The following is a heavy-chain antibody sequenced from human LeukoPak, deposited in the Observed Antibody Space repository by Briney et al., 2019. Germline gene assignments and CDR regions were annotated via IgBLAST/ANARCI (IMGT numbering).Heavy chain of an antibody. Sequence: ASVKVSCKASGYTFTSYYMHWVRQAPGQGLEWMGIINPSGGSTSYAQKFQGRVTMTRDTSTSTVYMELSSLRSEDTAVYYCATVARPLYSGLPHLADYWGQGTLVTVSS. J-gene: IGHJ4*02. D-gene: IGHD1-26*01. CDR2: INPSGGST. CDR1: GYTFTSYY. CDR3: ATVARPLYSGLPHLADY. V-gene: IGHV1-46*01.